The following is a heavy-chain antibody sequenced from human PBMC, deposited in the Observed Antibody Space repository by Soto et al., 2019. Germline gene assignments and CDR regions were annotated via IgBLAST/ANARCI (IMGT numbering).Heavy chain of an antibody. CDR2: IHSSGGT. D-gene: IGHD2-15*01. Sequence: LTCTVSGASIKSRNYFWGWIRQPPGKGLEFVGSIHSSGGTYYNPSLKSRVTVSVDLSNSHFSLSLKSLTATDTAVYYCGRLAEAATGHTDFDFWGQGTLVTVSS. V-gene: IGHV4-39*02. CDR1: GASIKSRNYF. CDR3: GRLAEAATGHTDFDF. J-gene: IGHJ4*02.